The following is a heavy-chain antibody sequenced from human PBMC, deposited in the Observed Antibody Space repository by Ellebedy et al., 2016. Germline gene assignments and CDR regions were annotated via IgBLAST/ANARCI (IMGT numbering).Heavy chain of an antibody. J-gene: IGHJ6*03. CDR2: INHSGST. CDR3: ARKYYYDSGSYWGSYYYYYYMDV. Sequence: GSLRLXXAVYGGSFSGYYWSWIRQPPGKGLEWIGEINHSGSTNYNPSLKSRVTISVDTSKNQFSLKLSSVTAADTAVYYCARKYYYDSGSYWGSYYYYYYMDVWGKGTTVTVSS. V-gene: IGHV4-34*01. CDR1: GGSFSGYY. D-gene: IGHD3-10*01.